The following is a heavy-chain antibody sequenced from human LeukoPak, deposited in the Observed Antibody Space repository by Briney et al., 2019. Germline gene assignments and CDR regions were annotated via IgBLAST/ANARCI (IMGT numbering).Heavy chain of an antibody. Sequence: GGSLRLSCAASGFTFSSYSMNWVRQAPGKGLEWVSYISSSSSTIYYADSVKGRFTISRDNAKNSLYLQMNSLRAEDTAVYYCAREGSSGWYGVVDYYYYMDVWGKGTTVTVSS. V-gene: IGHV3-48*04. CDR1: GFTFSSYS. J-gene: IGHJ6*03. CDR2: ISSSSSTI. D-gene: IGHD6-19*01. CDR3: AREGSSGWYGVVDYYYYMDV.